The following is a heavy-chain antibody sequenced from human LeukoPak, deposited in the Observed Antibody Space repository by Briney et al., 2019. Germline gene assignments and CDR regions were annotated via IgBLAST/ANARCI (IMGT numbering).Heavy chain of an antibody. CDR2: ISGSGGST. V-gene: IGHV3-23*01. D-gene: IGHD3-10*01. CDR1: GFTFSSYA. J-gene: IGHJ5*02. CDR3: AKYRARITMVRGAIFDP. Sequence: GGSLRLSCAASGFTFSSYAMSWVRQAPGKRLEWVSAISGSGGSTYYADSVKGRFTISRDNSKNTLYLQMNSLRAEDTAVYYCAKYRARITMVRGAIFDPWGQGTLVTVSS.